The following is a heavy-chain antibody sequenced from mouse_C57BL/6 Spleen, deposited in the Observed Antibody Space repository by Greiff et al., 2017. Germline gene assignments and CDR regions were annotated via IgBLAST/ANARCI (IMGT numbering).Heavy chain of an antibody. D-gene: IGHD2-1*01. J-gene: IGHJ4*01. V-gene: IGHV1-64*01. CDR2: IHPNSGST. Sequence: VQLQQPGAELVKPGASVKLSCKASGYTFTSYWMHWVKQRPGQGLEWIGMIHPNSGSTNYNEKFKSKATLTVDKSSSTAYMQLSSLTSEDSAVYYCARGGNYGNYAMDYWGQGTSVTVSS. CDR3: ARGGNYGNYAMDY. CDR1: GYTFTSYW.